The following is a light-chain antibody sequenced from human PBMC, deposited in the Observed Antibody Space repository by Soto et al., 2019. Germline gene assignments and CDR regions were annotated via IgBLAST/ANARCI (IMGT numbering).Light chain of an antibody. J-gene: IGKJ1*01. CDR2: GAS. V-gene: IGKV3-11*01. CDR3: QQRSNWWT. Sequence: EIVLTQSPATLSLSPGERATLSCRASQSVSSYLAWYQQRPGQAPRLLIYGASNRATGIPDRFSGSGSGTDFTLTISSLEPEDFAVYYCQQRSNWWTFGQGTKVEI. CDR1: QSVSSY.